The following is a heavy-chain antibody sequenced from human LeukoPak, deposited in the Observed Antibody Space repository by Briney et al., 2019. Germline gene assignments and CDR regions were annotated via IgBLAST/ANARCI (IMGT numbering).Heavy chain of an antibody. J-gene: IGHJ4*02. Sequence: GGPLRLSCAASGFTFSSHAMSWVRQAPGKGLEWVSAISGSGGSTYYADCVKGRFTISRENSKDTLYLKMNSLRAEDTAVYYCAKGRYSYYDSSGYYYYDYWGQGTLVTVSS. CDR2: ISGSGGST. CDR1: GFTFSSHA. D-gene: IGHD3-22*01. CDR3: AKGRYSYYDSSGYYYYDY. V-gene: IGHV3-23*01.